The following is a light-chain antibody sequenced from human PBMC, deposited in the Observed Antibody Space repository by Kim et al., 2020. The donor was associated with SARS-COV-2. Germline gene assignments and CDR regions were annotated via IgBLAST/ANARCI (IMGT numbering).Light chain of an antibody. CDR2: GTS. J-gene: IGKJ2*02. Sequence: EIEMTQSPVTLSVSPGERATLSCRASQSVGRNLAWYQQKPGQAPRLLFYGTSTRATGVPARFSASESGTEFTLTISSLQSEDFAVYYCQQYNNWPLPCTFGQGTKLEI. CDR1: QSVGRN. CDR3: QQYNNWPLPCT. V-gene: IGKV3-15*01.